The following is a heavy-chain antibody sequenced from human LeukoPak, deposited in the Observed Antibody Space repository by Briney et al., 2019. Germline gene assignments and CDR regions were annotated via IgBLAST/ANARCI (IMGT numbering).Heavy chain of an antibody. CDR3: AKDKWYWGLSPPHAFDI. Sequence: LPGGSLRLSCAASGFTFSSYGMHWVRQAPGKGLEWVAFIRYDGSNKYYADSVKGRFNISRDNSKNTLYLQMNSLRAEDTAVYYCAKDKWYWGLSPPHAFDIWGQGTMVTVSS. J-gene: IGHJ3*02. CDR1: GFTFSSYG. V-gene: IGHV3-30*02. CDR2: IRYDGSNK. D-gene: IGHD7-27*01.